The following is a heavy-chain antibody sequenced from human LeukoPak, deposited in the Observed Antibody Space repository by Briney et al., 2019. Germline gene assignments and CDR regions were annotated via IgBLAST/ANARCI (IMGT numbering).Heavy chain of an antibody. V-gene: IGHV4-31*03. J-gene: IGHJ3*02. D-gene: IGHD3-9*01. CDR1: GGSISSGGYY. Sequence: PSETLSLTCTVSGGSISSGGYYWSWIRQHPGKGLEWIGYIYYSGSTYYNPSLKSRVTISVDTSKNQFSLKLSSVTAADTAVYYCARAGYDVLTGHCGAFDIWGQGTMVIVSS. CDR2: IYYSGST. CDR3: ARAGYDVLTGHCGAFDI.